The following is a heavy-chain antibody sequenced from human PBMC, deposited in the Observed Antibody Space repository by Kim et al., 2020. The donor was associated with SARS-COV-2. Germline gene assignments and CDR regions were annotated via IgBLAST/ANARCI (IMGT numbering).Heavy chain of an antibody. CDR1: GGSGTSGTYY. J-gene: IGHJ3*02. CDR3: ARRGSAGRAFDI. CDR2: IYYSGST. V-gene: IGHV4-61*01. D-gene: IGHD6-19*01. Sequence: SETLSLTCNVSGGSGTSGTYYWSWIRQPPGQGLGWIGYIYYSGSTNYNPSLKSRVTISVDTSKNQFSLKLNSLTAADTAVYYCARRGSAGRAFDIWGQGTMVTVSS.